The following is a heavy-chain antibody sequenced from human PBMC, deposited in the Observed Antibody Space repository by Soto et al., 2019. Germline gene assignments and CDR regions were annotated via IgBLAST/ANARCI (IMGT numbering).Heavy chain of an antibody. CDR1: GFTFSSYA. CDR3: AKVEEGIKDYGDGWASLFGYFDY. CDR2: ISGSGGST. Sequence: GGSLRLSCAASGFTFSSYAMSWVRQAPGKGLEWVSAISGSGGSTYYADSVKGRFTISRDNSKNTLYLQMNSLRAEDTAVYYCAKVEEGIKDYGDGWASLFGYFDYWGQGTLVTVSS. V-gene: IGHV3-23*01. D-gene: IGHD4-17*01. J-gene: IGHJ4*02.